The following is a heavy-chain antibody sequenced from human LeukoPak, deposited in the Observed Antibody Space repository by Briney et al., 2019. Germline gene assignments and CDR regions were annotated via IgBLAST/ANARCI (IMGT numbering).Heavy chain of an antibody. V-gene: IGHV3-23*01. J-gene: IGHJ4*02. D-gene: IGHD3-3*01. Sequence: GGSLRLSCAASGFTFSSYAMSWVRQAPGKGLEWVSAISGSGGSTYYADSVKGRFTISRDNSKNMLYLQMNSLRAEDTAVYYCANHRSTIFGVDLDYWGQGTLVTVSS. CDR2: ISGSGGST. CDR3: ANHRSTIFGVDLDY. CDR1: GFTFSSYA.